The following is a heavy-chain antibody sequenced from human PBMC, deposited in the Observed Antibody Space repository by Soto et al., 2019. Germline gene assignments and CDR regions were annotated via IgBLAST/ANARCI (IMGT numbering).Heavy chain of an antibody. CDR3: ARGAILETPYSSGWYGSHNFDY. J-gene: IGHJ4*02. V-gene: IGHV3-13*01. Sequence: PGGSLRLSCAASGFTFSSYDMHWVRQATGKGLEWVSAIGTAGDTYYPGSVKGRFTISRENAKNSLYLQMNSLRAGDTAVYYCARGAILETPYSSGWYGSHNFDYWGQGTLVTVSS. CDR2: IGTAGDT. D-gene: IGHD6-19*01. CDR1: GFTFSSYD.